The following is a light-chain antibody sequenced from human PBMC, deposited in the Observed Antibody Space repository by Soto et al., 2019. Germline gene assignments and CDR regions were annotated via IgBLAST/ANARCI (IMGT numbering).Light chain of an antibody. CDR2: GAS. CDR3: QQYGSSPPWT. J-gene: IGKJ1*01. V-gene: IGKV3-20*01. Sequence: EIVLTQSPGTLSLSPGERATLSCRASQSVSSSYLAWYQQKPGQAPRLLIYGASSRATGIPDRFSGSWSGTDFTLTISRLEPEDFAVHYCQQYGSSPPWTFGQGTKVEIK. CDR1: QSVSSSY.